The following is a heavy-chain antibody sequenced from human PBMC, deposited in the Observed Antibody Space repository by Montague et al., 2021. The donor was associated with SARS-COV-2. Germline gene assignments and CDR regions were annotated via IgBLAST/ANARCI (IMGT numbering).Heavy chain of an antibody. CDR1: GGSISNYF. CDR3: ARQSRGTEQYNAFDY. V-gene: IGHV4-59*08. Sequence: SETLSLTCTVSGGSISNYFWSWIRQPPGKGLEWIGYIYYIGRTNYNPSPKSRVTISVDTSKNQFSLKLTSVTAADTAAYYCARQSRGTEQYNAFDYWGQGTMVTVSS. J-gene: IGHJ3*01. D-gene: IGHD1-26*01. CDR2: IYYIGRT.